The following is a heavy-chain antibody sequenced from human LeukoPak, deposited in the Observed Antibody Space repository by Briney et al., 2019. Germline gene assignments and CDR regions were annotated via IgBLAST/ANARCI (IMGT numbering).Heavy chain of an antibody. J-gene: IGHJ4*02. V-gene: IGHV4-61*01. CDR1: GGSISSGSYY. CDR3: ARMYYYGSGSYYVESANTFDY. CDR2: IYYSGST. Sequence: PSQTLSLTCTVSGGSISSGSYYWSWIRQPPGKGLEWIGYIYYSGSTNYKPSLKSRVTISVDTSKIQFSLKLSSVTAADTAVYYCARMYYYGSGSYYVESANTFDYWGQGTLVTVSS. D-gene: IGHD3-10*01.